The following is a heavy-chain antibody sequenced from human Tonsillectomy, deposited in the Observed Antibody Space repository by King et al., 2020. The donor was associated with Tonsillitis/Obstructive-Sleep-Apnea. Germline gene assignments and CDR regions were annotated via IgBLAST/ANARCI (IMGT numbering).Heavy chain of an antibody. CDR1: GYSFTNYW. Sequence: VQLVQSGAEVKKPGESLKISCKGSGYSFTNYWIAWVRQTPGKGLEWMGLIYPDDSDTRYSPSFQGQVTISADKSISSAYLQWSSLKASDTAMYYCARGAYDFWSGYYSQNYYYYYMDVWGKGTTVTVSS. CDR2: IYPDDSDT. V-gene: IGHV5-51*01. J-gene: IGHJ6*03. CDR3: ARGAYDFWSGYYSQNYYYYYMDV. D-gene: IGHD3-3*01.